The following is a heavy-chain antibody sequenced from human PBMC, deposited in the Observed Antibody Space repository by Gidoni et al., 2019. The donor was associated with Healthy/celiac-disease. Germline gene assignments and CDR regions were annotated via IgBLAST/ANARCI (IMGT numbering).Heavy chain of an antibody. D-gene: IGHD3-3*01. CDR2: IYHSGST. V-gene: IGHV4-4*02. CDR1: GGSISSSNW. Sequence: QVQLQESGPGLVKPSGTLSLTCAVSGGSISSSNWWSWVRQPPGKGLEWIGEIYHSGSTNYNPSLKSRVTISVDKSKNQFSLKLSSVTAADTAVYYCARVNNDFWSGYYFWFDPWGQGTLVTVSS. CDR3: ARVNNDFWSGYYFWFDP. J-gene: IGHJ5*02.